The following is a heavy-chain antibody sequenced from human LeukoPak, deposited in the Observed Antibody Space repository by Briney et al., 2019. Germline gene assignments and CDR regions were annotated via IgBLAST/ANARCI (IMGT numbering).Heavy chain of an antibody. J-gene: IGHJ6*02. Sequence: PGGSLRLSCAASGFTVSSNYMSWVRQAPGKGLEWVSVIYSGGSTYYADSVKGRFTISRDNSKNTLYLQMNSLRAEDTAVYYCARDLLAVDGTKYYGMDVWGQGTTVTVSS. D-gene: IGHD6-19*01. V-gene: IGHV3-66*01. CDR2: IYSGGST. CDR3: ARDLLAVDGTKYYGMDV. CDR1: GFTVSSNY.